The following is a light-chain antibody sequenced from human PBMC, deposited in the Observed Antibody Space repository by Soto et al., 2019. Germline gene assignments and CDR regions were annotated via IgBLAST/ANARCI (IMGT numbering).Light chain of an antibody. V-gene: IGKV3-20*01. Sequence: IVLTQSPGTLSLSPGETARLPPGASQSVKNNQLAWYQQKPGQAPRLLILGASSRATGIPDRFSGSGSETDFTLTISRLEPEDFAVYHCQQYDGSATFGQGTRLEIK. J-gene: IGKJ5*01. CDR1: QSVKNNQ. CDR2: GAS. CDR3: QQYDGSAT.